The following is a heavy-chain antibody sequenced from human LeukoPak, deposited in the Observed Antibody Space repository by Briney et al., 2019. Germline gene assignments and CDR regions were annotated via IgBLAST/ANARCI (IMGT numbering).Heavy chain of an antibody. J-gene: IGHJ3*02. CDR2: IYYSGST. Sequence: SETLSLTCTVSGGSISSYYWSWIRQPPGKGLEWIGYIYYSGSTNYNPSLKSRVTISVDTSKNQFSLKLSSVTAADTAVYYCARLGGYSYGDDAFDIWGQGTMVTVSS. CDR1: GGSISSYY. V-gene: IGHV4-59*08. D-gene: IGHD5-18*01. CDR3: ARLGGYSYGDDAFDI.